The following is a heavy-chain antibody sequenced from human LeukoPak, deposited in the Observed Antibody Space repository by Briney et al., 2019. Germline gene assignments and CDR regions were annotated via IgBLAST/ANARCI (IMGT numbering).Heavy chain of an antibody. CDR3: ARGSSYYFDY. V-gene: IGHV3-21*01. J-gene: IGHJ4*02. CDR1: GFTFSSYS. Sequence: GGSLRLSCAASGFTFSSYSMNWVRQAPGKGLEWVSSISSSSSYIYYADSVKGRFTISRDDSKNTLYLQMNSLRAEDTAVYYCARGSSYYFDYWGQGTLVTVSS. D-gene: IGHD3-10*01. CDR2: ISSSSSYI.